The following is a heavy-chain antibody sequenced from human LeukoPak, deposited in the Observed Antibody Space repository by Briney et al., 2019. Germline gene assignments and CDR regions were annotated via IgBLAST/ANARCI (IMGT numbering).Heavy chain of an antibody. J-gene: IGHJ4*02. V-gene: IGHV3-21*01. D-gene: IGHD3-22*01. Sequence: PGGSLRLSCAASGFTFSSYSMNWVRQAPGKGLEWVSSISSSSSYIYYADSVKGRFTISRDNAKNSLYLQMNSLRAEDTAVYYCASLIPYYYDSSTYSPGDYWGQGTLVTVSS. CDR1: GFTFSSYS. CDR3: ASLIPYYYDSSTYSPGDY. CDR2: ISSSSSYI.